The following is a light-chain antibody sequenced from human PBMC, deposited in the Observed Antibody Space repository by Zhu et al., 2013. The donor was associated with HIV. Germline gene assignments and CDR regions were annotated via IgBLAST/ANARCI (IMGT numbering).Light chain of an antibody. J-gene: IGKJ1*01. Sequence: DIQMTQSPSTLSASVGDRVTITCRASQSINNWLAWYQQRPGKAPKLLIYKASTLQSGVPSRFSGSGSGTEFTLTVSSLQADDFATYYCQQFHRYPWTFGQGTKVE. CDR3: QQFHRYPWT. V-gene: IGKV1-5*03. CDR2: KAS. CDR1: QSINNW.